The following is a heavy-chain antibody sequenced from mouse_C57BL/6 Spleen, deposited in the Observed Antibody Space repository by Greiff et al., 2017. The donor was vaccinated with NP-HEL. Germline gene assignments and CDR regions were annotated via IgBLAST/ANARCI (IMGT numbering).Heavy chain of an antibody. CDR2: IYPGSGST. V-gene: IGHV1-55*01. Sequence: VKLQESGAELVKPGASVKMSCKASGYTFTSYWITWVKQRPGQGLEWIGDIYPGSGSTNYNEKFKSKATLPVDTSSSTAYMQLSSLTSEDSAVYFCASRFDYWGQGTTLTVSS. J-gene: IGHJ2*01. CDR3: ASRFDY. CDR1: GYTFTSYW.